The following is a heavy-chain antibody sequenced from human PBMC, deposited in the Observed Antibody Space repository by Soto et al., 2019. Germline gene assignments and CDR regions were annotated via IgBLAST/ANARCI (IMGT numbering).Heavy chain of an antibody. V-gene: IGHV4-61*01. Sequence: SETLSLTCTVSGGSVSSGSYHWSWIRQPPGKGLEWIGYIYYSGSTNYNPSLKSRVTISVDTSKNQFSLKLSSVTAADTAVYYCAASGPYYDSSGYYYFDYWGQGTLVTVSS. J-gene: IGHJ4*02. CDR1: GGSVSSGSYH. CDR3: AASGPYYDSSGYYYFDY. CDR2: IYYSGST. D-gene: IGHD3-22*01.